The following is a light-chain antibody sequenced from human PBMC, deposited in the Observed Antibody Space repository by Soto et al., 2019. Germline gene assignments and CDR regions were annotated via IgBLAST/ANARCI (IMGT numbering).Light chain of an antibody. CDR3: QRLRKWRHMHT. J-gene: IGKJ2*01. Sequence: ELVLSPSPAPLSLSPRARASLSCRASQSVSSYLPWYQRRPGQAPRLLIYDASNRTTGLPARFSGSGSGTDRTLTSSSLEPEAFAVHDCQRLRKWRHMHTVGQGTKLGIE. V-gene: IGKV3-11*01. CDR2: DAS. CDR1: QSVSSY.